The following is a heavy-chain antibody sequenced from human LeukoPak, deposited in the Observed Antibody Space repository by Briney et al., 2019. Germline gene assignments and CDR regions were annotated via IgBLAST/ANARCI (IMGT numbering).Heavy chain of an antibody. V-gene: IGHV3-48*01. J-gene: IGHJ4*02. CDR2: ISSSGSTI. D-gene: IGHD6-19*01. CDR3: AKAHSTGWYSFDF. CDR1: GFTFRSYA. Sequence: GGSLRLSCAASGFTFRSYAMHWVRQAPGKGLEWVSYISSSGSTIYYADSVKGRFTISRDNSKNTLYLQMNSLRAEDSAVYYCAKAHSTGWYSFDFWGQGTLVTVSS.